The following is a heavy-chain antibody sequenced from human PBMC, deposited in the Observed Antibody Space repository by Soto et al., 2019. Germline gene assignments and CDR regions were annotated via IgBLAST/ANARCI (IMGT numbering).Heavy chain of an antibody. CDR3: AREGIAVAGTKLSGYFQH. J-gene: IGHJ1*01. V-gene: IGHV3-21*01. D-gene: IGHD6-19*01. CDR1: GFTFGSHS. Sequence: PGGSLRLSCTDSGFTFGSHSMFWVRQAPGKGLEWVSSISAGSDYIFYADSVKGRFAISRDNAKNSLYLQMDSLRAEDTAVYYCAREGIAVAGTKLSGYFQHWGQGTLVTVSS. CDR2: ISAGSDYI.